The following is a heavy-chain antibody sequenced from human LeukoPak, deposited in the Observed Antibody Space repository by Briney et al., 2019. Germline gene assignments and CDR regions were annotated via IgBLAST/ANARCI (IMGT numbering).Heavy chain of an antibody. CDR1: GFTFSSYG. V-gene: IGHV3-30*03. J-gene: IGHJ6*02. D-gene: IGHD1-20*01. CDR2: ISYDGSNK. Sequence: GGSLRLSCAASGFTFSSYGMHWVRQAPGKGLEWVAVISYDGSNKYYADSVKGRFTISRDNSKNTLYLQMNSLRAEDTAVYYCARDGVTGTTGGMDVWGRGTTVTASS. CDR3: ARDGVTGTTGGMDV.